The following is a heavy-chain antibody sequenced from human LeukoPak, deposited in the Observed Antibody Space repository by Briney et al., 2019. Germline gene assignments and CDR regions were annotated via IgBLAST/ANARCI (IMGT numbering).Heavy chain of an antibody. D-gene: IGHD5-18*01. CDR1: GFPLSNYA. V-gene: IGHV3-30*10. CDR2: ISYDGNDK. Sequence: GGSVRLSCAASGFPLSNYAMHWVRQAPGKGLEWVAIISYDGNDKYYTDSVKGRFTISRDKSKNTLYLQMNSLRAEDTAVYYCARDRDTAMGLWGQGTLVTVSS. CDR3: ARDRDTAMGL. J-gene: IGHJ4*02.